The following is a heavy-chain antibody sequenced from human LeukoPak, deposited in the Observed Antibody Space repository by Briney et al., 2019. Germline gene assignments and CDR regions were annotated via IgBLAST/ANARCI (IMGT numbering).Heavy chain of an antibody. J-gene: IGHJ5*02. D-gene: IGHD5-12*01. V-gene: IGHV1-2*02. CDR1: GYTFTGYY. Sequence: ASVKVSCKASGYTFTGYYMHWVRQAPGQGLEWMGWINPNSGGTNYAQKFQGRVTMTRDPSISTAYMELSRLRSDDTAVYYCARDRVDIVATILVNWFDPWGQGTLVTVSS. CDR2: INPNSGGT. CDR3: ARDRVDIVATILVNWFDP.